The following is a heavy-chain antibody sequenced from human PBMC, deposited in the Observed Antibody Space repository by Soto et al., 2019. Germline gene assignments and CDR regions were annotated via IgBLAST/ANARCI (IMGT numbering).Heavy chain of an antibody. CDR1: GFTFSSYA. D-gene: IGHD4-17*01. J-gene: IGHJ4*02. CDR3: ARVVTYGDFKSY. Sequence: QVQLVESGGGVVQPGRSPRLSCAASGFTFSSYAMHWVRQAPGKGLEWVAVISYDGSNKYYADSVKGRFTISRDNSKNTLYLQVNSLRAEDTAVYYCARVVTYGDFKSYWGQGTLVTVSS. V-gene: IGHV3-30-3*01. CDR2: ISYDGSNK.